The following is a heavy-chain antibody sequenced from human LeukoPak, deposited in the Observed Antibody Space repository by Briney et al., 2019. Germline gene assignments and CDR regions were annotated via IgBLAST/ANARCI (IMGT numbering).Heavy chain of an antibody. J-gene: IGHJ6*03. V-gene: IGHV4-59*01. CDR1: GGSFSGYY. Sequence: PSETLSLTCAVYGGSFSGYYWSWIRQPPGKGLEWIGYIYYSGSTNYNPSLKSRVTISVDTSKNQFSLKLSSVTAADTAVYYCARGGYDFWSGYYNYYYYYYMDVWGKGTTVTVSS. CDR3: ARGGYDFWSGYYNYYYYYYMDV. CDR2: IYYSGST. D-gene: IGHD3-3*01.